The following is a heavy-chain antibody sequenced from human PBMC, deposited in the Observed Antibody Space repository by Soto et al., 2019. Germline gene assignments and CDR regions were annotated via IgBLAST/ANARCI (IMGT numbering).Heavy chain of an antibody. CDR2: IHHSGTT. J-gene: IGHJ4*02. CDR3: ARGGGYCSGTSCYTYFFDY. CDR1: GGSVSSGSYC. Sequence: ETLSLTCTVSGGSVSSGSYCFIGVGERPWNGLEWIGYIHHSGTTNYNPSLKSRVTIPVDTFKNQFSLKLTSVTAADTAMFYCARGGGYCSGTSCYTYFFDYWGQGALVTVSS. D-gene: IGHD2-2*01. V-gene: IGHV4-61*01.